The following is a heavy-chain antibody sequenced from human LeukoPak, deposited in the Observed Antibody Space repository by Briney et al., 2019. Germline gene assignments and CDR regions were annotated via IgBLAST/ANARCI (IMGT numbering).Heavy chain of an antibody. CDR3: ARRYSGSYSAFDY. V-gene: IGHV3-43*01. Sequence: GGSLRLSCAVSGFTFDDYTMHWVRQPPGKGLEWVSLISWDGGYTYYADSVKDRFTSSRDNSKNSLFLEMNSLRSEDTALYYCARRYSGSYSAFDYWGQGTLVTVSS. CDR2: ISWDGGYT. J-gene: IGHJ4*02. CDR1: GFTFDDYT. D-gene: IGHD1-26*01.